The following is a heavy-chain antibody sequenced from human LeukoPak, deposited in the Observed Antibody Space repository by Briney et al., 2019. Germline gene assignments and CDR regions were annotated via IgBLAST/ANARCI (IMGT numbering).Heavy chain of an antibody. Sequence: PGGSLRLSCAASGFTFSSYAMHWVRQAPGKGLEYVSAISSNGGSTYYANSVKGRFTISRDNSKNTLYLQMGSLRAEDMAVYYCARGSYGDYDFDYWGQGTLVTVSS. J-gene: IGHJ4*02. CDR3: ARGSYGDYDFDY. CDR2: ISSNGGST. CDR1: GFTFSSYA. V-gene: IGHV3-64*01. D-gene: IGHD4-17*01.